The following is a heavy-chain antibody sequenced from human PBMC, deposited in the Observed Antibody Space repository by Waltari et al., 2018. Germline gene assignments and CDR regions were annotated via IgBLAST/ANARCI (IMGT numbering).Heavy chain of an antibody. V-gene: IGHV1-69*12. D-gene: IGHD4-4*01. Sequence: QVQLVQSGAEVKKPGSSVKVSCKASGGTFSSYAISWVRQAPGQGLEWMGGIIPIFGTANYAQKFQGRVTITADESMSTAYMELSSLRSEDTAVYYCAGSYSTPPDRGNWFDPWGQGTLVTVSS. CDR3: AGSYSTPPDRGNWFDP. CDR1: GGTFSSYA. J-gene: IGHJ5*02. CDR2: IIPIFGTA.